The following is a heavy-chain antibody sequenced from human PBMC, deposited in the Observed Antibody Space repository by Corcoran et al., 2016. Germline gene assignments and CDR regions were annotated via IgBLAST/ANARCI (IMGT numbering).Heavy chain of an antibody. J-gene: IGHJ6*02. Sequence: QVQLVESGGGVVQPGRSLRLSCAASGFTFSSYGMHWVRQAPGKGLKCVAVISYDGSNKYYADYVKGRFTISRDNSKNTLYLQMNSLRAEDAEVYYCAKDDLVYYYYYGMDVWGQGTTVTVSS. V-gene: IGHV3-30*18. CDR2: ISYDGSNK. CDR1: GFTFSSYG. D-gene: IGHD6-6*01. CDR3: AKDDLVYYYYYGMDV.